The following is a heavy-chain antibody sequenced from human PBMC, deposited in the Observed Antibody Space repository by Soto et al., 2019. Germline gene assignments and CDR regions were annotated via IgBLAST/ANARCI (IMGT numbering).Heavy chain of an antibody. CDR2: ISYDGNKK. D-gene: IGHD1-1*01. Sequence: QVQLVESGGGVVQPGRCLRLSCAASGFTYSTYTRHWVRQAPGKGVEWGAVISYDGNKKFYADSVKGRFTISRDRTKQLLYMKLNSLRTDDPAMYYCARDGVSSTECTWNHGTYFDSWGQGALVTVSS. J-gene: IGHJ4*02. V-gene: IGHV3-30-3*01. CDR3: ARDGVSSTECTWNHGTYFDS. CDR1: GFTYSTYT.